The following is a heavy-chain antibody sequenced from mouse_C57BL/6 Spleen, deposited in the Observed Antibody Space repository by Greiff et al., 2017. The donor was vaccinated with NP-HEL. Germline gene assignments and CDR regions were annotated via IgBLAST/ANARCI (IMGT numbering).Heavy chain of an antibody. CDR3: ARYGDYDGAMDY. Sequence: QVQLQQSGAELVKPGASVKISCKASGYAFSSYWMNWVKQRPGKGLEWIGQIYPGDGDTNYNGKFKGKATLTADKSSSTAYMQLSSLTSEDSAVYFCARYGDYDGAMDYWGQGTSVTVSS. D-gene: IGHD2-4*01. J-gene: IGHJ4*01. V-gene: IGHV1-80*01. CDR1: GYAFSSYW. CDR2: IYPGDGDT.